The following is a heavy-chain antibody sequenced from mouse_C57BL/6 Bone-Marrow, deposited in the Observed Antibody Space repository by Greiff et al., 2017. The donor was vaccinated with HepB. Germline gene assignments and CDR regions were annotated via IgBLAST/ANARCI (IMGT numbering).Heavy chain of an antibody. CDR1: GFTFSSYG. D-gene: IGHD1-1*01. CDR3: VYAHDLDY. V-gene: IGHV5-6*01. J-gene: IGHJ2*01. Sequence: EVKLVESGGDLVKPGGSLKLSCAASGFTFSSYGMSWVRQTPDKRLEWVANISSGGSYTYYPDSVKGRFTISRDNAKNTLYLQMSGLKSEDTAMYYYVYAHDLDYWGQVTTLTVAS. CDR2: ISSGGSYT.